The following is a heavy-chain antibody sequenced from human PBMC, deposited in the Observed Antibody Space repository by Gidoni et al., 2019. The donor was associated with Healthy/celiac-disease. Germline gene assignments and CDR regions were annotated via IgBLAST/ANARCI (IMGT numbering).Heavy chain of an antibody. CDR3: ARYGYSYGYTGGFDY. CDR1: GYNFTSYY. Sequence: QVQLVQSGAEVKKPGASVKDSCKASGYNFTSYYMHWVRQAPGQGHEWMGIINPSGGSTSYAQKFQGRVTMTRDTSTSTVYMELSSLRSEDTAVYYCARYGYSYGYTGGFDYWGQGTLVTVSS. CDR2: INPSGGST. J-gene: IGHJ4*02. D-gene: IGHD5-18*01. V-gene: IGHV1-46*01.